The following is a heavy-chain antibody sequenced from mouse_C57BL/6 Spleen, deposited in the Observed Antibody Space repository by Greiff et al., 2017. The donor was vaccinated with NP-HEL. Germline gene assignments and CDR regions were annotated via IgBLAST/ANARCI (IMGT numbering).Heavy chain of an antibody. CDR2: ISSGGSYT. V-gene: IGHV5-6*01. J-gene: IGHJ3*01. D-gene: IGHD1-1*01. CDR3: ARNYGSSSSFAY. Sequence: EVKLMESGGDLVKPGGSLKLSCAASGFTFSSYGMSWVRQTPDKRLEWVATISSGGSYTYYPDSVKGRFTISRDNAKNTLYLQMSSLKSEDTAMYYCARNYGSSSSFAYWGQGTLVTVSA. CDR1: GFTFSSYG.